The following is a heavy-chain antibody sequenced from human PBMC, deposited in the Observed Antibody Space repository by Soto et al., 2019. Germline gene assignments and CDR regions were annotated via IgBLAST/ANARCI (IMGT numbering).Heavy chain of an antibody. CDR3: AHRQWGYCSGGSCYEQPFDY. CDR1: GFSLSTSGVG. D-gene: IGHD2-15*01. V-gene: IGHV2-5*02. J-gene: IGHJ4*02. Sequence: SGPTLVNPTQTLTLTCTFSGFSLSTSGVGVGWIRQPPGKALEWLALIYWDDDKRYSPSLKSRLTITKGTSKNQVVLTMTNMDPVDTATYYCAHRQWGYCSGGSCYEQPFDYWGQGTLVTVS. CDR2: IYWDDDK.